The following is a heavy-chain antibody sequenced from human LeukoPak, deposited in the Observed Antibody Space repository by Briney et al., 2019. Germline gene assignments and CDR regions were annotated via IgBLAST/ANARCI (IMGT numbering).Heavy chain of an antibody. CDR2: ISYDGSNK. CDR1: GFTFSSYA. CDR3: AREHHPEDIVVVVAATCYFDY. Sequence: GRSLRLSCAASGFTFSSYAMHWVRQAPGKGLEWVAVISYDGSNKYYADSVKGRFTISRDNSKNTLYLQMNSLRAEDTAVYYCAREHHPEDIVVVVAATCYFDYWGQETLVTVSS. D-gene: IGHD2-15*01. V-gene: IGHV3-30-3*01. J-gene: IGHJ4*02.